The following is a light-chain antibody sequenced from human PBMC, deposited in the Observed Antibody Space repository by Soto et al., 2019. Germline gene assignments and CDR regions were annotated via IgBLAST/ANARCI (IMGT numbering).Light chain of an antibody. J-gene: IGLJ1*01. CDR1: SSDVGGYEY. Sequence: SVLTQPRSVSGSPGQSITISCTGSSSDVGGYEYVSWFQQDPGKAPKLMIYDVSARPSGVPNRFSGSKSGSTASLTISGLQADDEGDYYCCSYAGSYTYVFGTGTKVTVL. CDR2: DVS. V-gene: IGLV2-11*01. CDR3: CSYAGSYTYV.